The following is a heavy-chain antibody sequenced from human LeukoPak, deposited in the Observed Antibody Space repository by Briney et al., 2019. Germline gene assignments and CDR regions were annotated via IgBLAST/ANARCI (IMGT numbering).Heavy chain of an antibody. V-gene: IGHV4-61*02. CDR2: IYTSGST. J-gene: IGHJ4*02. CDR3: ARDVYSSSWYAMGY. D-gene: IGHD6-13*01. CDR1: GDSISSGSYY. Sequence: SETLSLTCTVSGDSISSGSYYWSWIRQPAGKGLEWIGRIYTSGSTNYNPSLKSRVTISVDTSKNQFSLKLSSVTAADTAVYYCARDVYSSSWYAMGYWGQGTLVTVSS.